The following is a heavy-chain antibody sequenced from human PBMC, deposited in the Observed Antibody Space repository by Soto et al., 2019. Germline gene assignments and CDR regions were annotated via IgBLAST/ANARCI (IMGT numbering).Heavy chain of an antibody. D-gene: IGHD6-25*01. CDR2: ISYSGST. CDR1: DDSIGNSHYY. Sequence: SETLSLTCTVSDDSIGNSHYYWTWIRQPPGKGLEWIGYISYSGSTYYNPSLESRLTMSIDTSKRQFYLELSSVSAADTAMYFCARDPDAAPDLWGQGTQVTVSS. V-gene: IGHV4-30-4*08. CDR3: ARDPDAAPDL. J-gene: IGHJ5*02.